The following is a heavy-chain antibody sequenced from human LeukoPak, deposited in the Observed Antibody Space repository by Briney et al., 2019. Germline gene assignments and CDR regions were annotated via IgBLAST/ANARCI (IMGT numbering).Heavy chain of an antibody. V-gene: IGHV3-23*01. Sequence: PGGSLRLSSAASGFTFSSYATSWGRQAPGKGLEWVSAISGSGGSTYYADSVKGRFTISGDNSKNTLYLQMNSLRAEATAVHGCTKDMGSGWRRYFQHWGGGPVVTVSS. D-gene: IGHD6-19*01. CDR1: GFTFSSYA. CDR3: TKDMGSGWRRYFQH. J-gene: IGHJ1*01. CDR2: ISGSGGST.